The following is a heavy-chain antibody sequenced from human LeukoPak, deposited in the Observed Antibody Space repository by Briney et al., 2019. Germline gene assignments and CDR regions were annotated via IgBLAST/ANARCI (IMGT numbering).Heavy chain of an antibody. J-gene: IGHJ4*02. D-gene: IGHD6-19*01. Sequence: AGGSLRLSCAASGFTFSSYGMHWVRQAPGKGLEWVAVISYDGSNKYYADSVKGRFTISRDNSKNTLYLQMNSLRAEDTAVYYCAKGPFIAVADVIDYWGQGTLVTVSS. CDR1: GFTFSSYG. CDR3: AKGPFIAVADVIDY. CDR2: ISYDGSNK. V-gene: IGHV3-30*18.